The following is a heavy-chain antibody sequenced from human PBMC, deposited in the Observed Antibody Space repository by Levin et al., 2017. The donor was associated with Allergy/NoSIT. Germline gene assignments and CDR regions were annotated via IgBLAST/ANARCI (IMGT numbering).Heavy chain of an antibody. D-gene: IGHD3-22*01. J-gene: IGHJ5*02. Sequence: SQTLSLTCPVSGASISSSYWTWIRQPPGKGLEWIGYIYHSGSSDYNPSLKSRVTISLDASKNQFSLKLSSVTAADTAVYYCARGTYYYYDSSGYLFWFDPWGQGTLVTVSS. CDR3: ARGTYYYYDSSGYLFWFDP. CDR1: GASISSSY. CDR2: IYHSGSS. V-gene: IGHV4-59*01.